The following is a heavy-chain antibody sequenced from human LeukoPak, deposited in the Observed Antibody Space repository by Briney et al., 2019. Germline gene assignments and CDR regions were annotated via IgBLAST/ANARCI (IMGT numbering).Heavy chain of an antibody. CDR1: GGSFGNYY. V-gene: IGHV4-59*01. J-gene: IGHJ4*02. Sequence: PSETLSLTCTVSGGSFGNYYWSWIRQPPGKGLEWIGYIYDSGTTNYNPSLKSRVTISVDTATNQFSLKLRSVTAADTAVYYCARGDGDYYPSAYWGQGALVTVSS. CDR3: ARGDGDYYPSAY. D-gene: IGHD4-17*01. CDR2: IYDSGTT.